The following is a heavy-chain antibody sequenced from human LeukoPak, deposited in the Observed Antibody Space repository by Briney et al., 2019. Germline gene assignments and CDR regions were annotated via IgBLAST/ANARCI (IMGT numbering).Heavy chain of an antibody. CDR3: ARGSSGSYSAHYYGMDV. J-gene: IGHJ6*02. V-gene: IGHV1-46*01. Sequence: GASVKVSCKASGYTFTRYYMHWVRQAPGQGLEWMGIINPSGGSTSYAQKFQGRVTMTRDTSTSTVYMELSSLRSEDTAVYYCARGSSGSYSAHYYGMDVWGQGTTVTVSS. CDR1: GYTFTRYY. CDR2: INPSGGST. D-gene: IGHD1-26*01.